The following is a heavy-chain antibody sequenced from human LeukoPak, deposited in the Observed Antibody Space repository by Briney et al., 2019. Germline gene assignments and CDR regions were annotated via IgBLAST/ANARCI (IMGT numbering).Heavy chain of an antibody. Sequence: PGGSLRLSCAASGFTFSSYWMSWVRQAPGKGLEWVSAISGSGGSTYYADSVKGRFTISRDNSKNTLYLQMNSLRAEDTAVYYCAKDPRGVVYYYGMDVWGQGTTVTVSS. D-gene: IGHD3-10*01. CDR2: ISGSGGST. CDR1: GFTFSSYW. CDR3: AKDPRGVVYYYGMDV. V-gene: IGHV3-23*01. J-gene: IGHJ6*02.